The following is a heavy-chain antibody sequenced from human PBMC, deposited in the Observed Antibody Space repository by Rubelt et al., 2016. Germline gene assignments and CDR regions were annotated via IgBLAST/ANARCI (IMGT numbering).Heavy chain of an antibody. V-gene: IGHV1-46*01. Sequence: QVQLVQSGAEVKKPGASVKVSCKAFGYTFTSYYMHWVRQAPGQGLEWMGIINPSGGSTSYAQKFHGRVTMTRDTSTSTVYMELSSLRSEDTAVYYCARGLVVQDDFDIWGQGTMVTVSS. CDR1: GYTFTSYY. J-gene: IGHJ3*02. D-gene: IGHD2-15*01. CDR2: INPSGGST. CDR3: ARGLVVQDDFDI.